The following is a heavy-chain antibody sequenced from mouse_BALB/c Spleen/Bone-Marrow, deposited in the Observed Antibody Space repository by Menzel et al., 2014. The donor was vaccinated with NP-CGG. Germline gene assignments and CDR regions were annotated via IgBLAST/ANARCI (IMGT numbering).Heavy chain of an antibody. CDR1: GYTFTSYY. CDR2: INPSNGGT. V-gene: IGHV1S81*02. CDR3: TREGDSPFAY. Sequence: QVQLQQSGAELVKPGASVKLSCKASGYTFTSYYMYWVKQRPGQGLEWIGEINPSNGGTNFNEKFKSKATLTVDKSSSTAXXQLSSLTSEDSAVYYCTREGDSPFAYWGQGTLVTVSA. J-gene: IGHJ3*01. D-gene: IGHD2-13*01.